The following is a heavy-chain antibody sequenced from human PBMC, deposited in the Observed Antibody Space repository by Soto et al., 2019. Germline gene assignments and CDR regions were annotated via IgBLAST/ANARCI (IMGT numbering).Heavy chain of an antibody. D-gene: IGHD1-26*01. CDR1: GGSFSYTY. V-gene: IGHV4-34*01. CDR3: ASELLRRLDY. CDR2: INHNTNT. J-gene: IGHJ4*02. Sequence: SETLSLTCAVYGGSFSYTYLNWFRQPPGKGLEWIGEINHNTNTIYNPSLTSRVTISVDTSKNQFSLKLSPVTAADTAVYYCASELLRRLDYWGQGTLVTVSS.